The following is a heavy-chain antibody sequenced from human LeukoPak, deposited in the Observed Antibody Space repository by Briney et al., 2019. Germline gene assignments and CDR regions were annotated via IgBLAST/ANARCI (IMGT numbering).Heavy chain of an antibody. J-gene: IGHJ4*02. CDR3: ASIPSPYYYDSSGYFEGGDY. CDR1: GFTFSSYA. CDR2: ISYDGSNK. Sequence: GGSLRLSCAASGFTFSSYAMHWVRLAPGKGLEWVAVISYDGSNKYYADSVKGRFTISRDNSKNTLYLQMNSLRAEDTAVYYCASIPSPYYYDSSGYFEGGDYWGQGTLVTVSS. V-gene: IGHV3-30-3*01. D-gene: IGHD3-22*01.